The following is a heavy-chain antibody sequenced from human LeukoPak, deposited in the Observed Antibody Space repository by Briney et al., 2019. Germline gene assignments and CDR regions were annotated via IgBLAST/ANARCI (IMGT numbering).Heavy chain of an antibody. D-gene: IGHD6-13*01. CDR1: GFTFSTYT. CDR2: ISYDGRNK. J-gene: IGHJ4*02. V-gene: IGHV3-30*18. CDR3: AKGDSSSWQLDY. Sequence: PGGSLRLSCAASGFTFSTYTMNWVRQAPGKGLEWVAVISYDGRNKNYADSVKGRFTISRDNSKNTLYLQMNSLRVEDTAVYYCAKGDSSSWQLDYWGQGTLVTVSS.